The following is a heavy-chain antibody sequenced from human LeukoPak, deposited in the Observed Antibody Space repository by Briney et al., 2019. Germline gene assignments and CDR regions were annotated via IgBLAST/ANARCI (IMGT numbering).Heavy chain of an antibody. V-gene: IGHV1-69*06. CDR2: IIPIFATE. Sequence: SVTVSCKTSGGTFSGYAFSWLRQAPGQGLEWMGGIIPIFATEKYAQNFQGRVTITADKSTSTVYMELRSLRSDDTAVYYCARVGHRDEDYFDYWGQGTLVTVSS. CDR3: ARVGHRDEDYFDY. D-gene: IGHD5-24*01. J-gene: IGHJ4*02. CDR1: GGTFSGYA.